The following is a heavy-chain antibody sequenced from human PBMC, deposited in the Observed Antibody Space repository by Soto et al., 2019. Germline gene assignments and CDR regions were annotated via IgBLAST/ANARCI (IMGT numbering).Heavy chain of an antibody. CDR1: GGSISSSSYY. V-gene: IGHV4-39*01. Sequence: QLQLQESGPGLVKPSETLSLTCTVSGGSISSSSYYWGWIRQPPGKGLEWIGSIYYSGSTYYNPSLKSRVTISVDTSKNQFSLKLSSVTAADTAVYYCARPNYGDNPDAFDIWGQGTMVTVSS. J-gene: IGHJ3*02. D-gene: IGHD4-17*01. CDR3: ARPNYGDNPDAFDI. CDR2: IYYSGST.